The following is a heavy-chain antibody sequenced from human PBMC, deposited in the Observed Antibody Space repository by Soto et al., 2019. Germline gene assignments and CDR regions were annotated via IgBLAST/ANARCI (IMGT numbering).Heavy chain of an antibody. CDR1: GGTFSSYA. CDR2: IIPIFGTA. J-gene: IGHJ4*02. V-gene: IGHV1-69*13. D-gene: IGHD2-21*01. Sequence: ASVKVSCKASGGTFSSYAISWVRQAPGQGLEWMGGIIPIFGTANYAQKFQGRVTITADESTSTAYMELSSLRSEDTAVYYCARGRDSGLYYFDYWGQGTLVTVSS. CDR3: ARGRDSGLYYFDY.